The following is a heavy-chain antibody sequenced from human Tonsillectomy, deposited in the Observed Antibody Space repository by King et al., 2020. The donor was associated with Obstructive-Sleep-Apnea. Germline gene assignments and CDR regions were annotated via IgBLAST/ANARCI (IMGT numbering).Heavy chain of an antibody. CDR2: VTWNSGRI. J-gene: IGHJ4*02. CDR1: GFTFDVYA. D-gene: IGHD3-16*01. V-gene: IGHV3-9*01. Sequence: VQLVESWGGLVQPGRSLRLSCVASGFTFDVYAMHWVRRAPGYGWEWVSGVTWNSGRIDYADSVKGRFTISRDNAKNSLYLQMNSLRAEDTALYYCAKDIEAVLSFGLDYWGQGTLVTVSS. CDR3: AKDIEAVLSFGLDY.